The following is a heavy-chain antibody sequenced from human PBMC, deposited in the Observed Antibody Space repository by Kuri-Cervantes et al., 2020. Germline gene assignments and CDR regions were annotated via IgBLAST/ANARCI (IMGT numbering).Heavy chain of an antibody. J-gene: IGHJ5*02. Sequence: GGSLRLSCAASGFTFSSYAMHWVRQAPGKGLEWVAVIWYDGSNKYYADSVKGRFTISRDNSKNTLYLQMNSLRAEDTAVYYCAREYYDFWSGYSPLRGGFDPWGQGTLVTVSS. CDR1: GFTFSSYA. V-gene: IGHV3-30*04. D-gene: IGHD3-3*01. CDR3: AREYYDFWSGYSPLRGGFDP. CDR2: IWYDGSNK.